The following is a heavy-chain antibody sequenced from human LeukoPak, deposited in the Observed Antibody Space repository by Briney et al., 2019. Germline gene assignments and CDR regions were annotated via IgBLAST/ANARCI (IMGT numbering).Heavy chain of an antibody. Sequence: SETLSLTCTVSGGSISSSSYYWGWIRQPPGKGLEWIGSIYYSGSTYYNPSLKSRVTISVDTSKNQFSLKLSSVTAADTAVYYCARVSSSDPGQGGYYYYGMDVWGQGTTVTVSS. J-gene: IGHJ6*02. CDR2: IYYSGST. D-gene: IGHD2-15*01. CDR3: ARVSSSDPGQGGYYYYGMDV. V-gene: IGHV4-39*07. CDR1: GGSISSSSYY.